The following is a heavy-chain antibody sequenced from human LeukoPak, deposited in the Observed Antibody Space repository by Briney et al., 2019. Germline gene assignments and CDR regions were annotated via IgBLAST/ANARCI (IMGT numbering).Heavy chain of an antibody. Sequence: ASVKVSCKASGGTFSSYAITWVRQAPGQGLEWMGIINPSGGSTSYAQKFQGRVTMTRDMSTSTVYMELSSLRSEDTAVYYCARDRARNYYYMDVWGKGTTVTVSS. V-gene: IGHV1-46*01. CDR3: ARDRARNYYYMDV. CDR2: INPSGGST. CDR1: GGTFSSYA. J-gene: IGHJ6*03.